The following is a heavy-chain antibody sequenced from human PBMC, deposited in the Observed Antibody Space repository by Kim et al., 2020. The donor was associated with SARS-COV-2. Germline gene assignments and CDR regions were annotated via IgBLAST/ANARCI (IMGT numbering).Heavy chain of an antibody. Sequence: GGSLRLSCAASGFTFSSYAMHWVRQAPGKGLEWVAVISYDGSNKYYADSVKGRFTISRDNSKNTLYLQMNSLRAEDTAVYYCARGNDFWSGYPAGWFDPWGQGTLVTVSS. J-gene: IGHJ5*02. CDR1: GFTFSSYA. V-gene: IGHV3-30-3*01. CDR3: ARGNDFWSGYPAGWFDP. D-gene: IGHD3-3*01. CDR2: ISYDGSNK.